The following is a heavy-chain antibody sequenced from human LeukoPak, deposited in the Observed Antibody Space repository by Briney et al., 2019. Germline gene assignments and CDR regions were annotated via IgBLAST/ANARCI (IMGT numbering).Heavy chain of an antibody. CDR1: GGSISSYY. CDR2: IYYSGST. V-gene: IGHV4-59*08. J-gene: IGHJ3*02. D-gene: IGHD3-22*01. Sequence: PSETLSLTCTVSGGSISSYYWSWIRQPPGKGLEWIGYIYYSGSTNCNPSLKSRVTISVDTSKNQFSLKLSSVTAADTAVYYCARRYDSSGYYYSSYAFDIWGQGTMVTVSS. CDR3: ARRYDSSGYYYSSYAFDI.